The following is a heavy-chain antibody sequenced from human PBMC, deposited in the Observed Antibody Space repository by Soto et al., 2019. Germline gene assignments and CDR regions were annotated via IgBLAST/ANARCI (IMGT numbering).Heavy chain of an antibody. CDR3: ARASTTLTTLDY. Sequence: SETLSLTCAVSGGSISSGGYSWSWIRQPPGKGLEWIGYIYHSGSTYYNPSLKSRVTISVDRSKNQFSLKLSSVTASDTAVYYCARASTTLTTLDYWGQGTLVTVSS. D-gene: IGHD4-17*01. CDR1: GGSISSGGYS. V-gene: IGHV4-30-2*01. J-gene: IGHJ4*02. CDR2: IYHSGST.